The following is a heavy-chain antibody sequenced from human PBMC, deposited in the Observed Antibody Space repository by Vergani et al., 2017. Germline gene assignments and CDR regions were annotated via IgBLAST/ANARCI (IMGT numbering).Heavy chain of an antibody. Sequence: QVQLVESGGGVVQPGRSLRLSCAASGFTFSSYGMHWVRQAPGKGLEWVAVIWYDGSNKYYADSVKGRFTISRDNSKNTLYLQMSSLRSEDTAVYYCARDEDYDSDNDAFDIWGQGTMVTVSS. J-gene: IGHJ3*02. CDR3: ARDEDYDSDNDAFDI. CDR2: IWYDGSNK. CDR1: GFTFSSYG. D-gene: IGHD3-22*01. V-gene: IGHV3-33*01.